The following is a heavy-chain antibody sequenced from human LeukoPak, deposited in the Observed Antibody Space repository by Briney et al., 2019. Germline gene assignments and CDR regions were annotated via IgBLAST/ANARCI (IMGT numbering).Heavy chain of an antibody. CDR3: ARELREHGVLDI. D-gene: IGHD1-26*01. V-gene: IGHV3-53*01. CDR1: GVSVSRNY. Sequence: GGSLRLSCAASGVSVSRNYMSWVRQAPGKGLEWVSEIYSDGSTYYAASVKGRFSISRDNSKNTVYLQMNSLRAEDTAVYYCARELREHGVLDIWGQGTTVTVSS. CDR2: IYSDGST. J-gene: IGHJ3*02.